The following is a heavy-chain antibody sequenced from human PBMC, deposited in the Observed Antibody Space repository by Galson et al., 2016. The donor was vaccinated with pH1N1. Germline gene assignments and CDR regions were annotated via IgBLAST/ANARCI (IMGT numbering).Heavy chain of an antibody. CDR1: GFTFSRYW. CDR3: AKDSLYRCSASYFHSEWCNPMDV. D-gene: IGHD3-10*02. V-gene: IGHV3-7*01. J-gene: IGHJ6*02. Sequence: SLRLSCAASGFTFSRYWMSWVRQAPGKGLEWVGSTNQDGSETYYVDSVKGRFSISRDNAKNSLFMQMSSLRVEDTAVYYCAKDSLYRCSASYFHSEWCNPMDVWGQGTTVTVSS. CDR2: TNQDGSET.